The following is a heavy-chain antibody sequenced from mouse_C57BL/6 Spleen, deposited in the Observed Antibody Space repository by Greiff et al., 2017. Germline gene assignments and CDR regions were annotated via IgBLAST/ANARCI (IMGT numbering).Heavy chain of an antibody. CDR2: IYPGDGDT. CDR3: ARSHYGSSYYYAMDY. D-gene: IGHD1-1*01. V-gene: IGHV1-80*01. Sequence: VQLQQSGAELVKPGASVKISCKASGYAFSSYWMNWVKQRPGKGLEWIGQIYPGDGDTNYNGKFKGKATLTADKSSSTAYMQLSSLTSEDSAVYFCARSHYGSSYYYAMDYWGQGTSGTVSS. CDR1: GYAFSSYW. J-gene: IGHJ4*01.